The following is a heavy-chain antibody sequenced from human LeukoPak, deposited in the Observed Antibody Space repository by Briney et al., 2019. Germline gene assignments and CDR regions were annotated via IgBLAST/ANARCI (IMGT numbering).Heavy chain of an antibody. Sequence: ASVKVSCKASGYTFTSYDINWLRQATGQGLEWMGWMNPNSGNTGCAQKFQGRVTMTRNTSMSTAHMELSSLRSEDTAVYYCAIRTPVDIVATLGERVKKGLDYWGQGTLVTVSS. CDR2: MNPNSGNT. D-gene: IGHD5-12*01. CDR3: AIRTPVDIVATLGERVKKGLDY. V-gene: IGHV1-8*01. J-gene: IGHJ4*02. CDR1: GYTFTSYD.